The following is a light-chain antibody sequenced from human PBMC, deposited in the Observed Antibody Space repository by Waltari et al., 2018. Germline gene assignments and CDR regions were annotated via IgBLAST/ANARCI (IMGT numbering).Light chain of an antibody. CDR3: LSPDSSGTYVV. J-gene: IGLJ2*01. Sequence: SYELTQPPSVSVSPGQTASIPCSGHALSTQYAYWYHQKSGQAPVLVIFEDSKRPSGIPERISGSSSGTMATLTLSGAQLEDEGDYYCLSPDSSGTYVVFGGGTKLTVL. CDR1: ALSTQY. V-gene: IGLV3-10*01. CDR2: EDS.